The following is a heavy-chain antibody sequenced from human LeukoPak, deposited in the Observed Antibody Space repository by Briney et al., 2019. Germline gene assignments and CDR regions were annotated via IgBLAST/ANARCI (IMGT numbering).Heavy chain of an antibody. D-gene: IGHD3-10*01. CDR3: ARGVWFGEMGFDY. Sequence: SETLSLTCTVSGGSVSSGSYYWSWIRQPPGKGLEWIGYIYHSGSTYYNPSLKSRVTISVDRSKNQFSLKLSSVTAADTAVYYCARGVWFGEMGFDYWGQGTLVTVSS. V-gene: IGHV4-30-2*01. CDR2: IYHSGST. J-gene: IGHJ4*02. CDR1: GGSVSSGSYY.